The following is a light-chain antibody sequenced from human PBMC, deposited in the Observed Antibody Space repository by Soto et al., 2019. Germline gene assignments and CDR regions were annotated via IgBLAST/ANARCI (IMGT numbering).Light chain of an antibody. Sequence: ASMSIASVAMGAVSFKASQSVSSKLAWYQQKPGQAPRVFIYGASTRATAIPPRFSGSGSVIECTRTLTSLQCEHGTADYPQQYDKWLIALGQGTRLEIK. CDR2: GAS. CDR3: QQYDKWLIA. J-gene: IGKJ5*01. V-gene: IGKV3-15*01. CDR1: QSVSSK.